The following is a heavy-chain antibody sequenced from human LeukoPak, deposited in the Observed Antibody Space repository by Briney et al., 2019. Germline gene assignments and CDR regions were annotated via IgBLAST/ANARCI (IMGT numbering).Heavy chain of an antibody. D-gene: IGHD6-13*01. CDR3: ARENSSWSPFCY. CDR1: GGTFSSYA. V-gene: IGHV1-69*13. CDR2: IIPIFGKA. J-gene: IGHJ4*02. Sequence: SVKVSCKASGGTFSSYAISWVRQAPGQGLEWMGGIIPIFGKANYVQKFQGRVTITADESTSTAYMELSSLRSEDTAVYYCARENSSWSPFCYWGQRTLVTVS.